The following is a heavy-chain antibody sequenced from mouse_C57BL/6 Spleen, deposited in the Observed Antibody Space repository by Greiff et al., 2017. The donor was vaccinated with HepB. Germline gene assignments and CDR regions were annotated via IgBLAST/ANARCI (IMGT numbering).Heavy chain of an antibody. CDR2: IHPSDSDT. CDR3: AILRNSYYAMDY. D-gene: IGHD3-2*02. CDR1: GYTFTSYW. J-gene: IGHJ4*01. V-gene: IGHV1-74*01. Sequence: VQLQQPGAELVKPGASVKVSCKASGYTFTSYWMHWVKQRPGQGLEWIGRIHPSDSDTNYNQKFKGKATLTVDKSSSTAYMQRSSLTSEYSAVYYCAILRNSYYAMDYWGQGTSVTVSS.